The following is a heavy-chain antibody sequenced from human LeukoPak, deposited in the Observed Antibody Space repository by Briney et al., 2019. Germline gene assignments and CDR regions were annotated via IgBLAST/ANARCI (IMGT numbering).Heavy chain of an antibody. CDR3: ARSRHSYDSSGFPHY. CDR1: EFTFSSYE. Sequence: GGSLRLSCAASEFTFSSYEMNWVRQAPRKGLEWVSYISSSGSTIYYADSVKGRFTISRDNAKNSLYLQMNSLRAEDTALYYCARSRHSYDSSGFPHYWGQGTLVTVSS. V-gene: IGHV3-48*03. CDR2: ISSSGSTI. J-gene: IGHJ4*02. D-gene: IGHD3-22*01.